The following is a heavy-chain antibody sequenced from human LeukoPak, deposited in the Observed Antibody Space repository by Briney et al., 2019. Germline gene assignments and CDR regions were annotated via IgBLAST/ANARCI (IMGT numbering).Heavy chain of an antibody. J-gene: IGHJ3*02. V-gene: IGHV1-18*01. CDR3: AISQIVVVTEGAFDI. CDR2: ISAYNGNT. Sequence: GASVKVSCKASGYTFTSYGISWVRRAPGQGLEWMGWISAYNGNTNYAQKLQGRVTMTTDTSTSTAYMELRSLRSDDTAVYYCAISQIVVVTEGAFDIWGQGTMVTVSS. D-gene: IGHD2-21*02. CDR1: GYTFTSYG.